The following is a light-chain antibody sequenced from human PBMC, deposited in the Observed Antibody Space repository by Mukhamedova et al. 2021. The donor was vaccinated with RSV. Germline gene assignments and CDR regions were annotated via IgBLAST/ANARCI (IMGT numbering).Light chain of an antibody. V-gene: IGKV1-NL1*01. Sequence: WYQRRVHGKAPKLLLYAASRLESGVPSRFSGSGSGTDYTLTISSLQPADFASYFCQQYYTTLYTFGQGTKLEIK. CDR3: QQYYTTLYT. J-gene: IGKJ2*01. CDR2: AAS.